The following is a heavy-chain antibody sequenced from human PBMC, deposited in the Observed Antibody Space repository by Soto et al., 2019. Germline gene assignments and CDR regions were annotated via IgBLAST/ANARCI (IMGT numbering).Heavy chain of an antibody. CDR1: GYTFTSYG. V-gene: IGHV1-18*01. J-gene: IGHJ4*02. CDR2: LSAYNGNT. D-gene: IGHD3-9*01. CDR3: ARDLDALLYYDILTGYYI. Sequence: QVQLVQSGAEVKKPGASVKVSCKASGYTFTSYGISWVRQAPGQGLAWMGWLSAYNGNTNYAQKLQGRVTMTTDTSTSTADMELRSLRSDDTAVYYCARDLDALLYYDILTGYYIWGQGTLVTVSS.